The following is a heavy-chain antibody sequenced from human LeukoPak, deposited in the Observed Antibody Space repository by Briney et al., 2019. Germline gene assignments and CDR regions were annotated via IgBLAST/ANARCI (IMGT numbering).Heavy chain of an antibody. Sequence: GGSLRLSCAASGFTFSSYSMNWVRQAPGKGLEWVSYISSSSSTIYYADSVKGRFTISRDNAKNSLYLQMNSLRAEDTAVYYCARGYGALGSDAFDIWGQGTMVTVSS. V-gene: IGHV3-48*04. J-gene: IGHJ3*02. D-gene: IGHD1-26*01. CDR2: ISSSSSTI. CDR1: GFTFSSYS. CDR3: ARGYGALGSDAFDI.